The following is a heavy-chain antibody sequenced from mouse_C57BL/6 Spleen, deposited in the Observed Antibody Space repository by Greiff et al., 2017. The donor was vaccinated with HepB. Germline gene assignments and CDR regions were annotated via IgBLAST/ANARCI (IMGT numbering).Heavy chain of an antibody. D-gene: IGHD3-2*02. CDR3: ARRGDISGYVDFDY. V-gene: IGHV1-82*01. J-gene: IGHJ2*01. CDR1: GYAFSSSW. Sequence: VKLQESGPELVKPGASVKISCKASGYAFSSSWMNWVKQRPGKGLEWIGGIYPGDGDTNYNGKFKGKATLTAAKSSSTAYMQLSSLQSEDSAVYFCARRGDISGYVDFDYWGQGTTLTVSS. CDR2: IYPGDGDT.